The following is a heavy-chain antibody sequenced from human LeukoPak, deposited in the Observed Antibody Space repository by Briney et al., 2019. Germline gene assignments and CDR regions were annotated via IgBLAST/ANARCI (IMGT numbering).Heavy chain of an antibody. CDR2: ISYDGSNK. CDR3: ARDLGIAAAGTPPAYYYYGMDV. D-gene: IGHD6-13*01. Sequence: GGSLRLSCAASGFTFSSYAMHWVRQAPGKGLEWVAVISYDGSNKYYADSVKGRFTISRDNSKNTLYLQMNSLRAEDTAVYYCARDLGIAAAGTPPAYYYYGMDVWGQGTTVTASS. V-gene: IGHV3-30*04. J-gene: IGHJ6*02. CDR1: GFTFSSYA.